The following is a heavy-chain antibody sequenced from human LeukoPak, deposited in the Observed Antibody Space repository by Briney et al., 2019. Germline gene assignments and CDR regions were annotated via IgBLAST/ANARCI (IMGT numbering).Heavy chain of an antibody. V-gene: IGHV3-23*01. Sequence: GGSLRLSCAASGFTFSSYAMSWVRQAPGKGLEWVSAISGSGGSTYYADSVKGRFTISRDNSKNTLYLQMNSLRAEDTAVYYCARGYDDILTGYYPYYFDYWGQGTLVTVSS. J-gene: IGHJ4*02. CDR2: ISGSGGST. D-gene: IGHD3-9*01. CDR3: ARGYDDILTGYYPYYFDY. CDR1: GFTFSSYA.